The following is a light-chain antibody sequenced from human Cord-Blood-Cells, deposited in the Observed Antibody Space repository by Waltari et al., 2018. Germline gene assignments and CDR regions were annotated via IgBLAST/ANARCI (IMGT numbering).Light chain of an antibody. CDR1: SRDVGGYNY. V-gene: IGLV2-14*01. Sequence: PGQSITISCTGTSRDVGGYNYVSWYQQHPGKAPKLMIYEVRNRPSGVSNRFSGSKSGNPASLTISGLQAEDEADYYCSSYTSSSTLVFGTGTKVTVL. J-gene: IGLJ1*01. CDR3: SSYTSSSTLV. CDR2: EVR.